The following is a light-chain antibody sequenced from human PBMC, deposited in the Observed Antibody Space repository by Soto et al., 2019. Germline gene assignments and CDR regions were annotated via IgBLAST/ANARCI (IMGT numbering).Light chain of an antibody. J-gene: IGKJ2*01. Sequence: DIQMTQSPSTLSASVGDRVTITCRASQSISSWLAWYQQKPGKAPNLLIYKASSLQSGVPSRFSGSGYGTEFTLTISSLQPDDFATYYCQQYKSHPYTFGQGTKLEI. CDR3: QQYKSHPYT. CDR1: QSISSW. CDR2: KAS. V-gene: IGKV1-5*03.